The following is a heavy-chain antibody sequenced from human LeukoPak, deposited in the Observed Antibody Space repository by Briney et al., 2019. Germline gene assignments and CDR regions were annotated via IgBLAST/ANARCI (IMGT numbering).Heavy chain of an antibody. CDR2: ISAYNGNT. D-gene: IGHD3-22*01. CDR3: ARDAPYYYDSSGYYYPSFDY. Sequence: ASVKVSCKASGYTFTSYGISWVRQAPGQGLEWMGWISAYNGNTNYAQKLQGRVTMTTDTSTSTAYMELRSLRSDDTAVYYCARDAPYYYDSSGYYYPSFDYWGQGTLVTVSS. V-gene: IGHV1-18*01. CDR1: GYTFTSYG. J-gene: IGHJ4*02.